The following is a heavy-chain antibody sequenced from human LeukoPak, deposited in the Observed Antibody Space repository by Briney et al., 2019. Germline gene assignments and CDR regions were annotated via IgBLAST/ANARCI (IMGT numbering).Heavy chain of an antibody. CDR1: GFTFRSYW. CDR2: IKEDGSEK. CDR3: ARDPSSFRDSYDY. J-gene: IGHJ4*02. Sequence: GGSLRLSCATSGFTFRSYWMNWIRQAPGQRLEWVANIKEDGSEKNYIDSVKGRFTISRDNAKNSLYLQMNSLTVEDTAMYYCARDPSSFRDSYDYWGQGTLVIVSS. V-gene: IGHV3-7*01.